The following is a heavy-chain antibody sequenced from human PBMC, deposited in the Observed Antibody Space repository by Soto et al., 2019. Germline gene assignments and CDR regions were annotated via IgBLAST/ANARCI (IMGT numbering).Heavy chain of an antibody. CDR3: AKDDFSGTFYGMDV. Sequence: GGSLRLSCAASGFTFSSYGMHWVRQAPGKGLEWVAVISYDGSNKYYADSVKGRFTISRDNSKNTLYLQMNSLRAEDTAVYYCAKDDFSGTFYGMDVWGQGTTVTVSS. CDR1: GFTFSSYG. CDR2: ISYDGSNK. J-gene: IGHJ6*02. D-gene: IGHD1-1*01. V-gene: IGHV3-30*18.